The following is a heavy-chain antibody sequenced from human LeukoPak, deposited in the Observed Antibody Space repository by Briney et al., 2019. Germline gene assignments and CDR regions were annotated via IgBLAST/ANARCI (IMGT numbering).Heavy chain of an antibody. J-gene: IGHJ4*02. Sequence: GGSLRLSCAASGFTFSSYWMSWVRQAPEKGLEWVANINQGGSERYYVDSVRGRFTISRDNAKNSLYLQMNSLRADDTAVYYCARDVTALDSWGQGTLVTVSS. CDR2: INQGGSER. V-gene: IGHV3-7*01. CDR3: ARDVTALDS. D-gene: IGHD2-2*01. CDR1: GFTFSSYW.